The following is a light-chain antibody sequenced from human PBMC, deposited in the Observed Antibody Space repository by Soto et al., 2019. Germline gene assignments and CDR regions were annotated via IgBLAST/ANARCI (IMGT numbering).Light chain of an antibody. CDR1: SSDVGGYTY. CDR3: TSYTSRRSVV. J-gene: IGLJ2*01. Sequence: QSVLTQPASVSGSPGQSFTISCTGTSSDVGGYTYVSWYQQHPGKAPKLMIFEVSNRPSGVSHRFSGSKSGNTASLTISGLQAEDEGDYYCTSYTSRRSVVFGGGTKVTVL. CDR2: EVS. V-gene: IGLV2-14*01.